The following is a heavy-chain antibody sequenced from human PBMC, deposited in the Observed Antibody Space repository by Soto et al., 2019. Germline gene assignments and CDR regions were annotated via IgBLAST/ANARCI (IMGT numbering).Heavy chain of an antibody. CDR3: AKDHCSSTSCYSFDY. CDR2: ISDSGTTT. D-gene: IGHD2-2*01. Sequence: GGSLRLSCAASGFTFSTYALNWDRQVLGKGLEWVSTISDSGTTTYYADSVRGRFTISRDNSKNTLYLQMNSLGADDTAVYYCAKDHCSSTSCYSFDYWGQGTLVTVSS. J-gene: IGHJ4*02. CDR1: GFTFSTYA. V-gene: IGHV3-23*01.